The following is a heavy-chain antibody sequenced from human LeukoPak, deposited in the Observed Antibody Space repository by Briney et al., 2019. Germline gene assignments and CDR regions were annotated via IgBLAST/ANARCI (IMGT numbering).Heavy chain of an antibody. D-gene: IGHD3-22*01. CDR2: ISSSGSTI. V-gene: IGHV3-11*01. J-gene: IGHJ4*02. CDR3: ARAGFYYDTSGYYFMY. CDR1: GFIFSDYY. Sequence: PGGSLRLSCAASGFIFSDYYMTWIRQAPGKGLEWVSYISSSGSTIYYADSVRGRFTMSRDNPKNSLYLQMNSLRAEDTAVYYCARAGFYYDTSGYYFMYWGQGTLVTVSS.